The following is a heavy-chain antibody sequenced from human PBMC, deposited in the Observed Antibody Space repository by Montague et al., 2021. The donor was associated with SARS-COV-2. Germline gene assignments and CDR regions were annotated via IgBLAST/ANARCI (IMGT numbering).Heavy chain of an antibody. D-gene: IGHD5-18*01. CDR2: VDYSGNT. J-gene: IGHJ4*02. CDR1: GGPISGSSDY. CDR3: ARREYSYGWGD. Sequence: SETLSLTCTVTGGPISGSSDYWGWIRQSLGKGLEWIASVDYSGNTXYSPSLKSRLTISVDTSKNQFSLKLNSVTAADTALYYCARREYSYGWGDWGQGTLVTVSS. V-gene: IGHV4-39*01.